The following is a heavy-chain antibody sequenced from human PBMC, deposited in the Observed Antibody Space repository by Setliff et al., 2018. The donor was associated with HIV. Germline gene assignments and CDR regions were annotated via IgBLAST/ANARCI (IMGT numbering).Heavy chain of an antibody. V-gene: IGHV4-38-2*01. D-gene: IGHD3-16*01. CDR3: ARHKVISKLGGLTQDYFYYGLDA. CDR2: VSDTGTT. Sequence: PSETLSLTCGVSGYSLTSGYYWGWIRQSPGKGLECIGSVSDTGTTNYNPSLRSRVTISSDTSKNQISLRLTSVTAADTALYFCARHKVISKLGGLTQDYFYYGLDAWGQGTTVTVSS. J-gene: IGHJ6*02. CDR1: GYSLTSGYY.